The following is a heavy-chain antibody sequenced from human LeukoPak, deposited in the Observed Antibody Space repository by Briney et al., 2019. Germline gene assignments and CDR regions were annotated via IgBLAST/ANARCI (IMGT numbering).Heavy chain of an antibody. Sequence: GGSLRLSCAASGFTFSSYSMTWVRQAPGKGLEWVSSISSSSSYIYYADSVKGRSTISRDNAKNTLYLQMNSLRADDTAVYYCARGLVPADYYFDYWGRGTLVTVSS. D-gene: IGHD2-2*01. J-gene: IGHJ4*02. CDR1: GFTFSSYS. CDR3: ARGLVPADYYFDY. V-gene: IGHV3-21*01. CDR2: ISSSSSYI.